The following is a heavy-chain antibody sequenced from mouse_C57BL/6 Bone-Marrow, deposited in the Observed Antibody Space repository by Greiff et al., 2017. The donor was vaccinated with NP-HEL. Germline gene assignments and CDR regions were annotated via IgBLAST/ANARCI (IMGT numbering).Heavy chain of an antibody. Sequence: VQLQQSGPVLVKPGASVKMSCKASGYTFTDYYMNWVKQGHGKSLEWIGVINPYNGGTSYNQKFKGKATLTVDKSSSTAYMELNSLTSEDSAVYYCARPYDYDVDYWGQGTTLTVSS. CDR2: INPYNGGT. J-gene: IGHJ2*01. V-gene: IGHV1-19*01. CDR3: ARPYDYDVDY. D-gene: IGHD2-4*01. CDR1: GYTFTDYY.